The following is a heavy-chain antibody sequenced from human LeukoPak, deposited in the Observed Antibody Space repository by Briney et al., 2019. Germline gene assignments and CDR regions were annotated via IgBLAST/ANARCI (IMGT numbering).Heavy chain of an antibody. V-gene: IGHV3-30*02. CDR2: IRYDGSNK. CDR1: GFTFSSYG. D-gene: IGHD6-6*01. J-gene: IGHJ6*03. Sequence: GGSLTVPCAASGFTFSSYGMHWVRQAPGKGLEWVAFIRYDGSNKYYADSVKGRFTISRDNSKNTLYLQMNSLRAEDTAVYYCGSSSPLGYHYMDLWGKRPRVTVSS. CDR3: GSSSPLGYHYMDL.